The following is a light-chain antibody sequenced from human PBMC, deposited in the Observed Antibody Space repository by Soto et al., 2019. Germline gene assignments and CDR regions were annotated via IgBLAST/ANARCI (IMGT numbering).Light chain of an antibody. Sequence: IQMTDAPSTLSASVVDGVTITFLASQRISTWLAWYQQKPGKAPKLLIYDASSLESGVQSRFSGSGSGTEFTLNISSLQPHDFAPHYCQQYNSYSPWTVGPGTEV. CDR3: QQYNSYSPWT. CDR1: QRISTW. V-gene: IGKV1-5*01. J-gene: IGKJ1*01. CDR2: DAS.